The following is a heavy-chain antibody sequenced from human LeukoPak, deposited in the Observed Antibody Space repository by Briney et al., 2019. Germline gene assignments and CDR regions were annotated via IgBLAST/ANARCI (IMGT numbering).Heavy chain of an antibody. D-gene: IGHD2-15*01. V-gene: IGHV5-51*01. CDR3: ARRKLPSEFDI. J-gene: IGHJ3*02. Sequence: GESLKISCRASGYTFTDYWIGWVRQMPGKGLEWMGIIYPGDSDTRYSPSFQGQVTISADKSISTAYLQWSSLKASDTAMYYCARRKLPSEFDIWGQGTMVTVSS. CDR1: GYTFTDYW. CDR2: IYPGDSDT.